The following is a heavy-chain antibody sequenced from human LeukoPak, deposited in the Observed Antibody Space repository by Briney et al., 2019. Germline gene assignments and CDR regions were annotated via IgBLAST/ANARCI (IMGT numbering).Heavy chain of an antibody. V-gene: IGHV3-30-3*01. J-gene: IGHJ6*03. Sequence: GRSLRLSCAASGFTFSSYAMHWVRQAPGKGLEWVAVISYDGSNKYYADSVKGRFTISRDNSKNTLYLRMNSLRAEDTAVYYCARELVGATPPYYYYYYMDVWGKGTTVTVSS. CDR2: ISYDGSNK. CDR3: ARELVGATPPYYYYYYMDV. CDR1: GFTFSSYA. D-gene: IGHD1-26*01.